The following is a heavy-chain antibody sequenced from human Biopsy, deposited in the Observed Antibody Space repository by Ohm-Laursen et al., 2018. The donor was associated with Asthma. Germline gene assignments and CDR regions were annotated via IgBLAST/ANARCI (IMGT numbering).Heavy chain of an antibody. D-gene: IGHD6-19*01. J-gene: IGHJ4*02. Sequence: SLRLSCAASGFTVSRDHMFWVRQAPGKGLEWVSVIYSGGTSHTADSVRGRFTISRDFSKNTLHLQMHSLRAEDTAVYYCARGDSSGWLHYYFDYWGQGTLVTVSS. CDR3: ARGDSSGWLHYYFDY. V-gene: IGHV3-53*01. CDR2: IYSGGTS. CDR1: GFTVSRDH.